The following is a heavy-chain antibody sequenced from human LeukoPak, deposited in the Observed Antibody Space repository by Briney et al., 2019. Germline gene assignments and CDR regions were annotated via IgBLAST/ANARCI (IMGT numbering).Heavy chain of an antibody. CDR2: ISRSSSDT. Sequence: GGSLRLSCAASGFTFSDHYMSWIRQAPGKGLEWVSYISRSSSDTRYADSVKGRFTISRDNAKNSLYLQMNSLRAEDTAVYYCARERMGGGPAYWGQGTLVTVSS. CDR1: GFTFSDHY. V-gene: IGHV3-11*05. J-gene: IGHJ4*02. CDR3: ARERMGGGPAY. D-gene: IGHD2-15*01.